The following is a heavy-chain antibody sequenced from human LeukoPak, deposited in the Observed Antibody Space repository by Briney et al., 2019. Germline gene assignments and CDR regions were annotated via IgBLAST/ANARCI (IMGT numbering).Heavy chain of an antibody. CDR1: GGSFSGYY. V-gene: IGHV4-34*01. J-gene: IGHJ3*02. CDR3: ARDLYHDAFDI. D-gene: IGHD2-2*01. CDR2: IKHSGST. Sequence: SETLSLTCAVYGGSFSGYYWSWIRQPPEKGLEWIGEIKHSGSTYYNPSLKSRVTMSVDTSKNQFSLKLSSVTAADTAVYYCARDLYHDAFDIWGQGTMVTVSS.